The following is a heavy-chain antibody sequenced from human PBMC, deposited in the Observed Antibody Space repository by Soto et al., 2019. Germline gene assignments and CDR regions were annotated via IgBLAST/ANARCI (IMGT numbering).Heavy chain of an antibody. CDR2: ISTYNGNT. J-gene: IGHJ4*02. Sequence: QVQLLQSGAAVKKPGASVRVSCKASGYSFTRFGISWVRQAPGQGLEWVGRISTYNGNTKYAQKLEGRVTVCTDTSTSTAYMELRSLRSDETAVYYCARYPQYSTSPEVFDYWGQGTLLTVSS. CDR1: GYSFTRFG. CDR3: ARYPQYSTSPEVFDY. D-gene: IGHD6-6*01. V-gene: IGHV1-18*01.